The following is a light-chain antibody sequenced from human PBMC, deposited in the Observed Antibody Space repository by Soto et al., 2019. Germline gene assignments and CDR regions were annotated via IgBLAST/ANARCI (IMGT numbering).Light chain of an antibody. CDR3: QQRSDWPT. CDR1: QSVSSY. CDR2: DAS. V-gene: IGKV3-11*01. Sequence: EIVLTQSPGTMSLSPGERATLSCRASQSVSSYLAWYQQKGGQAPRLLIYDASNRATGIPARFSGSGSGTDFTLTISRLEPEDIAVYYCQQRSDWPTFGGGTKVEIK. J-gene: IGKJ4*01.